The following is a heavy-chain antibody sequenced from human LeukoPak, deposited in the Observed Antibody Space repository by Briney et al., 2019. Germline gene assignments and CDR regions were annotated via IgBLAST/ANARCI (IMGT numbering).Heavy chain of an antibody. CDR1: GYTFTSYY. CDR3: ASGEAYYDFWSGYKAFDY. D-gene: IGHD3-3*01. CDR2: INPSGGST. V-gene: IGHV1-46*01. Sequence: ASVKVSCKASGYTFTSYYMHWVRQAPGQGLEWMGIINPSGGSTSYAQKFQGRVTMTRDTSTSTVYMELSSLRSEDTAVYCCASGEAYYDFWSGYKAFDYWGQGTLVTVSS. J-gene: IGHJ4*02.